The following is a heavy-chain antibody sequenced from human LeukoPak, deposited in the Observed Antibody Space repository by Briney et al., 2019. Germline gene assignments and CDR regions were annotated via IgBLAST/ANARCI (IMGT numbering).Heavy chain of an antibody. CDR3: ACLSVAHNNYFDY. CDR2: INHNGNT. D-gene: IGHD6-19*01. Sequence: SETLSLTCTVSSGSISTYYWSWIRQPPGRDLEWLGAINHNGNTNYNPSLQSRVTLSVDTSKSQFSLRLTSVTATDTAVYYCACLSVAHNNYFDYWGQGILVTVSS. V-gene: IGHV4-4*09. J-gene: IGHJ4*02. CDR1: SGSISTYY.